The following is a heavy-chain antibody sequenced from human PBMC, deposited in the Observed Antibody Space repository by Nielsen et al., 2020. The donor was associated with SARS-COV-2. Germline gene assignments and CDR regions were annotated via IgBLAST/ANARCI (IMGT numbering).Heavy chain of an antibody. V-gene: IGHV3-11*04. CDR2: ISSSGSTI. CDR1: GFTFSDYY. J-gene: IGHJ4*02. Sequence: GESLKISCAASGFTFSDYYMSWIRQAPGKGLEWVSYISSSGSTIYYADSVKGRFTISRDNAKNSLYLQMNSLRAEDTAVYYCARDEDQLAIFDYWGQGTLVTVSS. D-gene: IGHD2-2*01. CDR3: ARDEDQLAIFDY.